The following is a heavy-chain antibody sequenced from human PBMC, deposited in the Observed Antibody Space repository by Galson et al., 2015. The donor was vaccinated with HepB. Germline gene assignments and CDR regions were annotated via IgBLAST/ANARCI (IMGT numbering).Heavy chain of an antibody. J-gene: IGHJ4*02. CDR2: ISANSGNT. Sequence: SVKVSCKASGYTFTSNVISCVRQAPGQGLEWMGWISANSGNTIYAQKLQGRVTMTRDTSTGTAYVELGSLSSDDTAVCYCARDRDYRLDYWGQGTLVTVSS. CDR1: GYTFTSNV. CDR3: ARDRDYRLDY. V-gene: IGHV1-18*04. D-gene: IGHD4/OR15-4a*01.